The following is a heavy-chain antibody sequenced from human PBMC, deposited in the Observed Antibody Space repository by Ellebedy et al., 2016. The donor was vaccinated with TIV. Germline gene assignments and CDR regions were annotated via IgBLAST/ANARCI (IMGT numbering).Heavy chain of an antibody. Sequence: GGSLRLSXAASGFTFSDYYMSWIRQAPGKGLEWVSYISSSGSTIYYADSVKGRFTISRDNAKNSLYLQMNSLRAEDTAVYYCARDPLGVRYFDWLPNDYWGQGTLVTVSS. CDR1: GFTFSDYY. J-gene: IGHJ4*02. CDR3: ARDPLGVRYFDWLPNDY. D-gene: IGHD3-9*01. CDR2: ISSSGSTI. V-gene: IGHV3-11*01.